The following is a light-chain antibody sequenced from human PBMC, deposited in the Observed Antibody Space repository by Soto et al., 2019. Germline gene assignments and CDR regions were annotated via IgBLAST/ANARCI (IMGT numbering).Light chain of an antibody. CDR1: QSVSSY. Sequence: EIVLTQSPATLSLSPGERATLSGRASQSVSSYLLWYKQKPGQTPRPLIYDAYNRATGIPARFSGSGSETDFPLTISSLEPEEFSVYYCQQRSTTFGQGTRLDIK. CDR2: DAY. J-gene: IGKJ5*01. V-gene: IGKV3-11*01. CDR3: QQRSTT.